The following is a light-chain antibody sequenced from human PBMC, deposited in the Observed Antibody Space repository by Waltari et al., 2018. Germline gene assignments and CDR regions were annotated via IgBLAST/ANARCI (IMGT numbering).Light chain of an antibody. Sequence: HSAPTPEASGSGTAAPQVTLPCAAHSTTVRRYADGWYQQISHGAPKTVMFGNSLPSGIPDRFSGSKAGTTASLTISGLQPEDEADYYCSTWDYSLSAWVFGGGTKLTVL. CDR2: GNS. CDR1: STTVRRYA. V-gene: IGLV1-44*01. J-gene: IGLJ3*02. CDR3: STWDYSLSAWV.